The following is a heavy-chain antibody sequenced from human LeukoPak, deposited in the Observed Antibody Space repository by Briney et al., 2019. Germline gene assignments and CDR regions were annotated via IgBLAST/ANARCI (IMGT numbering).Heavy chain of an antibody. CDR3: ARELLSGCSSTSCYTDYYYYGMDV. CDR2: INTNTGNP. J-gene: IGHJ6*02. Sequence: ASVKVSCKASGYTFTSYAMNWVRQAPGQGLEWMGWINTNTGNPTYAQGFTGRFVFSLDTSVSTAYLQISSLEAEDTAVYYCARELLSGCSSTSCYTDYYYYGMDVWGQGTTVTVSS. CDR1: GYTFTSYA. V-gene: IGHV7-4-1*02. D-gene: IGHD2-2*02.